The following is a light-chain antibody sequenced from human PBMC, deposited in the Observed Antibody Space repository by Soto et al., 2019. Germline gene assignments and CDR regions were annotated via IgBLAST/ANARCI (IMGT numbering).Light chain of an antibody. CDR2: YAS. CDR3: QQRRVWPPIT. V-gene: IGKV3-11*01. Sequence: EIVLTQSPATLSLSPGEITTLSCKSSQSVSSYLARYQQKLDQPPRLLIYYASNRATGIPSRFNGSGSGTAFSLTICSLLPKDFAVYYSQQRRVWPPITFGQGTRLEPK. CDR1: QSVSSY. J-gene: IGKJ5*01.